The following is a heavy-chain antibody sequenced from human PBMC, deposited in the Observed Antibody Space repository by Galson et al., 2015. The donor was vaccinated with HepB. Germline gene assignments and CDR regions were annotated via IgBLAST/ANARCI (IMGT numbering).Heavy chain of an antibody. CDR1: GFTFSSYA. J-gene: IGHJ4*02. CDR2: ISSNGGST. CDR3: VKEDPAHSFDY. V-gene: IGHV3-64D*06. Sequence: SLRLSCAASGFTFSSYAMHWVRQAPGKGLEYVSAISSNGGSTYYADSVKGRFTISRDNSKNTLYLQMSSLRAEDTAVYYCVKEDPAHSFDYWGQGTLVTVSS. D-gene: IGHD2-21*01.